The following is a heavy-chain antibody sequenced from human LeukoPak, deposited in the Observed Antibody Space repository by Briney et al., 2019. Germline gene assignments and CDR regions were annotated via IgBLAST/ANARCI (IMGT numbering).Heavy chain of an antibody. D-gene: IGHD2-2*01. CDR3: ATLLVPAAVRDY. J-gene: IGHJ4*02. CDR1: GFTFSTYG. V-gene: IGHV3-30*02. CDR2: IRNDGTNK. Sequence: GGSLRLSCAASGFTFSTYGIHWVLQAPGKGLGWVAFIRNDGTNKYYSDSVKGRFTISRDNSKSTLYLQMNSLRPEDTAVYYCATLLVPAAVRDYWGQGTLVTVSS.